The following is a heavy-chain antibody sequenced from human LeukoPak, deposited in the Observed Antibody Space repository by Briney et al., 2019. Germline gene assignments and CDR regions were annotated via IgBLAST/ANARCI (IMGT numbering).Heavy chain of an antibody. Sequence: ASVKVSCKASGYTFTGYYMHWVRQAPGQGLEWMGWINPNSGGTNYAQKLQGRVTMTRDTSVSTAYMELSRLRSDDTAVYYCARVPIVVVPAAIPYFDYWGRGTLVTVSS. V-gene: IGHV1-2*02. CDR1: GYTFTGYY. CDR3: ARVPIVVVPAAIPYFDY. J-gene: IGHJ4*02. CDR2: INPNSGGT. D-gene: IGHD2-2*01.